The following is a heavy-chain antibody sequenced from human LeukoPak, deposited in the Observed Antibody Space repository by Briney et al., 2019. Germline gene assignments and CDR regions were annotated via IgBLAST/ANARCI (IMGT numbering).Heavy chain of an antibody. CDR1: GGSISSGSYY. J-gene: IGHJ4*02. Sequence: SQTLSLTCTVSGGSISSGSYYWSWIRQPAGKGLEWIGRIYTSGSTNYNPSLKSRVTISVDTSKNQFSLKLSSVTAADTAVYYCARLGSGPVDYWGQGTLVTVSS. V-gene: IGHV4-61*02. CDR3: ARLGSGPVDY. CDR2: IYTSGST. D-gene: IGHD1-14*01.